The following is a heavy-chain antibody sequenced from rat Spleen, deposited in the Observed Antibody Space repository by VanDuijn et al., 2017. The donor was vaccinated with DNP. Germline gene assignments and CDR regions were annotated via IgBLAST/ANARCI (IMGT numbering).Heavy chain of an antibody. CDR2: IIHDGKRT. V-gene: IGHV5S10*01. CDR3: ATGVYGGYEDWFAY. Sequence: EVQLVEPGGGLVQPGRSLKLCCAASGFTSSNYAMAWVRQAATKGLEWVATIIHDGKRTYYRASVKGRFTISRANAKNTQYLQMDSLRSEDTATYYCATGVYGGYEDWFAYWGRGTLVTVSS. CDR1: GFTSSNYA. J-gene: IGHJ3*01. D-gene: IGHD1-11*01.